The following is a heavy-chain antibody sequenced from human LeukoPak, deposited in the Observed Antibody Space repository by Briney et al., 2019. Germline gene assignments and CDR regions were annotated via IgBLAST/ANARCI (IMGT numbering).Heavy chain of an antibody. D-gene: IGHD2-15*01. Sequence: ASLKLSCKASGYTFTGYYMHWVRQAPGQGLEWMGWINPNSGGTNYAQKFQGRVTMTRDTSISTAYRELSRLRSDDTAVYYCARARDSVVVVAATPLPDYGMDVWGQGTTVTVSS. V-gene: IGHV1-2*02. CDR3: ARARDSVVVVAATPLPDYGMDV. J-gene: IGHJ6*02. CDR1: GYTFTGYY. CDR2: INPNSGGT.